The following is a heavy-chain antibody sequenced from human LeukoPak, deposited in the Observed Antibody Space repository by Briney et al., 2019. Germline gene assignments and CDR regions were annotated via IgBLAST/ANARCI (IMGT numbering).Heavy chain of an antibody. CDR2: IYSGGST. Sequence: GRSLRLSCAASGFTFSSYAMHRVRQAPGKGLEWVSMIYSGGSTFYADSVKGRFSISRDSSENTLYLQMNSLRAEDTAVYYCARDRYSSGWFDSWGQGTLVTVSS. D-gene: IGHD2-15*01. J-gene: IGHJ5*01. V-gene: IGHV3-53*01. CDR1: GFTFSSYA. CDR3: ARDRYSSGWFDS.